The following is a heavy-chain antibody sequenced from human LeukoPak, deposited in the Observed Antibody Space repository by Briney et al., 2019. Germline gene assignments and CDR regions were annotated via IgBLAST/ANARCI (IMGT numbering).Heavy chain of an antibody. J-gene: IGHJ4*02. CDR3: ARDLDGGYFDY. CDR1: RFTVSSNY. D-gene: IGHD4-23*01. CDR2: IHSGGST. V-gene: IGHV3-53*01. Sequence: GGPLRLSCAASRFTVSSNYMSWVRQATGKGLEWVSVIHSGGSTYYADSVKGRFTISRDNSKNTLYLQMNSLRAEDTAVYYCARDLDGGYFDYWGQGTLVTVSS.